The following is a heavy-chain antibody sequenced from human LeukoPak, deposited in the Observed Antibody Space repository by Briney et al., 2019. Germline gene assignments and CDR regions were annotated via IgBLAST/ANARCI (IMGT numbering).Heavy chain of an antibody. V-gene: IGHV4-31*03. D-gene: IGHD6-19*01. Sequence: PSQTLSLTCTVSGGSISSGGYYWSWIRQHPGKGLEWIGYIYYSGSTYYNPSLKSRVTISLDTSKNQFSLKLSSVTAADTAVYYCARDRVAGTGYFDFWGQGTLDTVSS. CDR1: GGSISSGGYY. CDR2: IYYSGST. J-gene: IGHJ4*02. CDR3: ARDRVAGTGYFDF.